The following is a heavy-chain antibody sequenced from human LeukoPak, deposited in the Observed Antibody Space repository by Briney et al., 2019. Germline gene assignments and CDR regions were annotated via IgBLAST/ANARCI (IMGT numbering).Heavy chain of an antibody. CDR1: GFTFSSYS. CDR2: ISSSSSTI. V-gene: IGHV3-48*01. J-gene: IGHJ4*02. CDR3: ARGPPRGSFDY. Sequence: GGSLRLSCAASGFTFSSYSMNWVRQAPGKGLEWVSYISSSSSTIYYADSVKGRFTISRDNAKNSLYLQMNSLRAEDTAVYYCARGPPRGSFDYWGQGTLVTVSS. D-gene: IGHD1-26*01.